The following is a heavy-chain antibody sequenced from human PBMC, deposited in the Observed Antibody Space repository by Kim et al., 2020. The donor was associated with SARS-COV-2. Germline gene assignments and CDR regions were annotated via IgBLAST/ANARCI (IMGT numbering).Heavy chain of an antibody. D-gene: IGHD3-10*01. V-gene: IGHV4-34*01. Sequence: SETLSLTCAVYGGSFSGYYWSWIRQPPGKGLEWIGEINHSGSTNYNPSLKSRVTISVDTSKNQFSLKLSSVTAADTAVYYCASHYGSGSYMVSRALSDWG. CDR3: ASHYGSGSYMVSRALSD. CDR1: GGSFSGYY. J-gene: IGHJ1*01. CDR2: INHSGST.